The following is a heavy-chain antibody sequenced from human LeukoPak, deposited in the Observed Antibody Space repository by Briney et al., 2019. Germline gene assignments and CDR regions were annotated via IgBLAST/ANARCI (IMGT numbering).Heavy chain of an antibody. D-gene: IGHD1-26*01. CDR3: ARDGTWSGSFSDY. CDR1: GGSIISYY. CDR2: IYTSGTT. V-gene: IGHV4-4*07. J-gene: IGHJ4*02. Sequence: ASETLSLTCTVSGGSIISYYWSWIRQPAGKGLEWIGRIYTSGTTNYNPSLKSRVTMPVDTSKNQFSLNLSSVTAADTAVYYCARDGTWSGSFSDYWGQGTLVTVSS.